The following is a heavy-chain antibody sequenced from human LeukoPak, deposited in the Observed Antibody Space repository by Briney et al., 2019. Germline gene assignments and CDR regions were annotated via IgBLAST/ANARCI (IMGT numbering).Heavy chain of an antibody. J-gene: IGHJ4*02. D-gene: IGHD6-19*01. CDR1: GFTVITND. CDR2: LYSDGNT. Sequence: PGGSLRLSCAASGFTVITNDMTWVRQAPGKGLEWVSVLYSDGNTKYADSVQGRFTISRDNSKNTLYLEMNSLSPDDTAVYYCARDEVAVAGKRVDYWGQGTLVTVSS. CDR3: ARDEVAVAGKRVDY. V-gene: IGHV3-53*01.